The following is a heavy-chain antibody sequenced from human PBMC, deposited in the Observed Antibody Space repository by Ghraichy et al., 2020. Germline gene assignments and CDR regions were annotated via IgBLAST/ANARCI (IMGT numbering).Heavy chain of an antibody. CDR2: IIPIFGRA. V-gene: IGHV1-69*01. D-gene: IGHD3-3*01. CDR3: ARVSQPVFGVVTHYYMDV. J-gene: IGHJ6*03. CDR1: GGTFNSYA. Sequence: NISCRASGGTFNSYAVIWVRQAPGQGLEWMGDIIPIFGRANYAQKFQGRVTITADESTSTAYMEVSSLRSEDTAVYYCARVSQPVFGVVTHYYMDVWGKGTTVTVSS.